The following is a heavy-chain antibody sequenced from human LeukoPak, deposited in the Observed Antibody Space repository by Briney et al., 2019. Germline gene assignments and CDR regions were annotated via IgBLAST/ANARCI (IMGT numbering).Heavy chain of an antibody. CDR2: PYRGGTT. CDR1: GFTVSNNY. D-gene: IGHD6-19*01. J-gene: IGHJ4*02. CDR3: VYSSAWLFFDH. V-gene: IGHV3-53*01. Sequence: WVSLRLSCAAYGFTVSNNYMTRVRQAPGKGLKWVSVPYRGGTTYEADHVKGRFTISRDNSKSTLDLQMNSLRAEDTAVYYCVYSSAWLFFDHWGQGTLVA.